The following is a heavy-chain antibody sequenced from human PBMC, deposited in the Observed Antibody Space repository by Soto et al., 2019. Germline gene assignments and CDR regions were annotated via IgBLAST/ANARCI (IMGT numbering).Heavy chain of an antibody. D-gene: IGHD4-17*01. Sequence: EVQLLESGGGLVQPGGSLRLSCAASGFTFSSYAMSWVRQAPGKGLEWVSAISGSGGSTYYADSVKGRFTISRDNSKNTLYLQTNSLRAEDTAVYYCARAADYADGRLPCFDCWGQGTLVPVSS. V-gene: IGHV3-23*01. CDR2: ISGSGGST. CDR3: ARAADYADGRLPCFDC. CDR1: GFTFSSYA. J-gene: IGHJ4*02.